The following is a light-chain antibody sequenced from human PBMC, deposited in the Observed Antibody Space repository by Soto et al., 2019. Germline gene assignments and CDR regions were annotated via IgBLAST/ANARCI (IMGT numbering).Light chain of an antibody. J-gene: IGKJ1*01. Sequence: IRMTQSPSSFSASTGDRVTITCRASQGISSFLAWYQQKSGKAPKLLMYAASTLQSGVPSRFSGSGSGTDFTLTISSLQSEDVATYYCQQYYLYPRTFGQGTKVEIK. CDR1: QGISSF. V-gene: IGKV1-8*01. CDR2: AAS. CDR3: QQYYLYPRT.